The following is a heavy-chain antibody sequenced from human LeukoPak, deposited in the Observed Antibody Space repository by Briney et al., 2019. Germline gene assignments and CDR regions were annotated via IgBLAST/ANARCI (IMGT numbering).Heavy chain of an antibody. V-gene: IGHV3-30-3*01. D-gene: IGHD3-22*01. Sequence: QTGGSLRLSCAASGFTFSSYAMHWVRQAPGKGLEWVAVISYDGSNKYYADSVKGRFTISRDNSKNTLYLQMNSLRAEDTAVYYCARARNNYDVSGFSAFDYWGQGTLVTVSS. J-gene: IGHJ4*02. CDR2: ISYDGSNK. CDR3: ARARNNYDVSGFSAFDY. CDR1: GFTFSSYA.